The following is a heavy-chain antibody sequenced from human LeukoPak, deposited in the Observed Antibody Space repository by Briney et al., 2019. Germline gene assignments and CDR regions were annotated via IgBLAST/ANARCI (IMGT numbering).Heavy chain of an antibody. CDR3: ARDFACSSTSCYSFLVSNWFDP. D-gene: IGHD2-2*01. J-gene: IGHJ5*02. CDR1: GGSFSGYY. CDR2: INHSGST. V-gene: IGHV4-34*01. Sequence: SETLSLTCAVYGGSFSGYYWSWIRQPPGKGLEWIGEINHSGSTNYNPSLKSRVTISVDTSKNQFSLKLSSVTAADTAVYYCARDFACSSTSCYSFLVSNWFDPWGQGTLVTVSS.